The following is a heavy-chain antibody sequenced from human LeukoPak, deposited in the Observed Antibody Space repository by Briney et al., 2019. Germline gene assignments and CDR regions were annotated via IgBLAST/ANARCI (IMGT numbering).Heavy chain of an antibody. CDR2: IWSDGNNK. CDR3: ARGTPVPAATPYYFDY. V-gene: IGHV3-33*01. D-gene: IGHD2-2*01. CDR1: GFTFTTFG. Sequence: GALRLSCAASGFTFTTFGMHWVRQAPGKGLEWVTFIWSDGNNKYYADSVKGRFTISRDNAKNSLFLQMNSLRAEDTAVYFCARGTPVPAATPYYFDYWGQGTLVTVSS. J-gene: IGHJ4*02.